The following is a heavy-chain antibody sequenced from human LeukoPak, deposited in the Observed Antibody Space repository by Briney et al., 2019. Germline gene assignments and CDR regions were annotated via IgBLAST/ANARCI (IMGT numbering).Heavy chain of an antibody. D-gene: IGHD3-9*01. CDR2: ISAYNGNT. CDR3: ARDGLRYFDWFRGSPAPPVFWFDP. Sequence: ASVKVSCKASGYTFTSYGISWVRQAPGQGLEWMGWISAYNGNTNYAQKLQGRVTMTTDTSTSTAYMELRSLRSDDTAVYYCARDGLRYFDWFRGSPAPPVFWFDPWGQGTLVTVSS. CDR1: GYTFTSYG. V-gene: IGHV1-18*04. J-gene: IGHJ5*02.